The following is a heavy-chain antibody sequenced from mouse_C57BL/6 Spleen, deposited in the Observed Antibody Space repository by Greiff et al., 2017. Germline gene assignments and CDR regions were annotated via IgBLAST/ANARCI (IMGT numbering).Heavy chain of an antibody. CDR2: IDPSDSET. CDR1: GYTFTSYW. J-gene: IGHJ3*01. CDR3: ARGGYYGSSPWFAY. Sequence: QSCKASGYTFTSYWMHWVKQRPIQGLEWIGNIDPSDSETHYNQKFKDKATLTVDKSSSTAYMQLSSLTSEDSAVYYCARGGYYGSSPWFAYWGQGTLVTVSA. V-gene: IGHV1-52*01. D-gene: IGHD1-1*01.